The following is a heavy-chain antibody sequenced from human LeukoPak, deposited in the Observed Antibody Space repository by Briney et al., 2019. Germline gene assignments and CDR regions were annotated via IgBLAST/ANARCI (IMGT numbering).Heavy chain of an antibody. CDR2: ISDDGSNK. Sequence: PGRSLRLSCAASGFTFSSYGMHWVRQAPGKGLEWVAVISDDGSNKYYADFVKGRFTISRDNSKNTLYLQLNSLRAEDTAVYYCAKPPLLETVSTMYWGQGTLVTVSS. CDR3: AKPPLLETVSTMY. D-gene: IGHD5/OR15-5a*01. V-gene: IGHV3-30*18. CDR1: GFTFSSYG. J-gene: IGHJ4*02.